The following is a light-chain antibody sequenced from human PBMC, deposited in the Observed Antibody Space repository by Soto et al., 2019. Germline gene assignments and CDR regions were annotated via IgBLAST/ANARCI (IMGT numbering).Light chain of an antibody. CDR3: MCYAGGNNWV. CDR2: DVT. J-gene: IGLJ3*02. V-gene: IGLV2-8*01. Sequence: QSVLTQPPSASGSPGQSVTISCTGTGSDVGTHGYVSWYQQHAGKAPKLMIYDVTKRPSGVPDRFSGSKSAITASLTVSGLQAEDEADYYCMCYAGGNNWVFGGGTKLTVL. CDR1: GSDVGTHGY.